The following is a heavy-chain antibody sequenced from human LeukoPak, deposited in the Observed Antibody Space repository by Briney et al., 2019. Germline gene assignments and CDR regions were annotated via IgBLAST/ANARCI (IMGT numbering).Heavy chain of an antibody. J-gene: IGHJ4*02. Sequence: ASVKVSCKASGGTFSSYAISWVRQAPGQGLEWMGGIIPIFGTANYAQKFQGRVTITADESTSTAYMELSSLRSEDTAVYYCARGYCSSTSCFLDYWGQGTLVTVSS. D-gene: IGHD2-2*01. CDR3: ARGYCSSTSCFLDY. CDR1: GGTFSSYA. CDR2: IIPIFGTA. V-gene: IGHV1-69*13.